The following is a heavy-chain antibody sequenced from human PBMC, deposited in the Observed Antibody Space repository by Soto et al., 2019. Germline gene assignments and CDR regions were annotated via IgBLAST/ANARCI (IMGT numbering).Heavy chain of an antibody. J-gene: IGHJ4*02. D-gene: IGHD6-6*01. CDR2: IDPSDSYT. V-gene: IGHV5-10-1*01. CDR1: GYRFSSSW. CDR3: ARPYSSSSHFDD. Sequence: GESLKISCQGTGYRFSSSWIGWVRQMPGKGLEWMGRIDPSDSYTNYSPSFQGHVTISADKSISTAYLQWSSLKASDTAMYYCARPYSSSSHFDDGGQGTLVTVSS.